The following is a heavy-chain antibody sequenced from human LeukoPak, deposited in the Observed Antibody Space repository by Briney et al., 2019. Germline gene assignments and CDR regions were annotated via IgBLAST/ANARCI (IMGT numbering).Heavy chain of an antibody. CDR2: IKSKTDGGTT. D-gene: IGHD3-22*01. CDR1: GFTFSNAW. V-gene: IGHV3-15*01. Sequence: KTGGSLRLSCAASGFTFSNAWLTWVRQAPGKGLEWVGRIKSKTDGGTTDYAAPVKGRFTISRDDSKNTVYLQMNSLKTEDTALYYCGTDVPHYGDTSTFYYVVTTDYWGQGALVTVPS. J-gene: IGHJ4*02. CDR3: GTDVPHYGDTSTFYYVVTTDY.